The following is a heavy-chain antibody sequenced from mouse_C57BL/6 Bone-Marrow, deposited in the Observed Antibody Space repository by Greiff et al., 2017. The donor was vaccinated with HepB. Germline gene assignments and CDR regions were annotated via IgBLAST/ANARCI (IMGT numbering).Heavy chain of an antibody. CDR3: ARQGDYGSRPPGFAY. CDR1: GFTFSDYY. D-gene: IGHD1-1*01. Sequence: EVQRVESGGGLVQPGGSLKLSCAASGFTFSDYYMYWVRQTPEKRLKWVAYISNGGGSTYYPDTVKGRFTISRDNAKNTLYLQMSRLKSEDTAMYYCARQGDYGSRPPGFAYWGQGTLVTVSA. V-gene: IGHV5-12*01. J-gene: IGHJ3*01. CDR2: ISNGGGST.